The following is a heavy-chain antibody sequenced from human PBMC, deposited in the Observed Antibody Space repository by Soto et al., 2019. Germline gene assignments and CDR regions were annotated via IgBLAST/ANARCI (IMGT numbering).Heavy chain of an antibody. CDR3: ARVPDR. J-gene: IGHJ5*02. CDR2: IYHSGST. Sequence: QLQLQESGSGLVKPSQTLSLTCAVSGGSISSGGYSWSWIRQPPGKGLEWIGYIYHSGSTYYNPSITSRATISEDRPKHHSALKLSSVADADTAVYYCARVPDRWGQGTLVTVSS. CDR1: GGSISSGGYS. D-gene: IGHD2-2*01. V-gene: IGHV4-30-2*01.